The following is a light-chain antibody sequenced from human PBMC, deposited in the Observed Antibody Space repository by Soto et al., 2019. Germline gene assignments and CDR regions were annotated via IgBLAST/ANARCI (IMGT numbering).Light chain of an antibody. CDR3: SSYTSSTTWV. J-gene: IGLJ3*02. CDR1: SSVVGAYNY. Sequence: QSVLTQPASVSGSPGQSITISCTGTSSVVGAYNYVSWYQQHPGKAPKLMIYEVSYRPSGVSDRFSGSRSGNTASLTISGLQAEDESDYYCSSYTSSTTWVFGGGTKVTVL. CDR2: EVS. V-gene: IGLV2-14*01.